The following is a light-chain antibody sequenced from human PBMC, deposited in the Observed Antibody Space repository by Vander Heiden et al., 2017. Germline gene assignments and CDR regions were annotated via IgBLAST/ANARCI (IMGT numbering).Light chain of an antibody. CDR2: SGA. Sequence: DIVMTQSPLSLPVTPGEPASISCRSSQSLLHSNGYNYLDWYLQKAGQSPQLLIYSGANRASGVPDRFSGSGSGTDFTLKISRVEDEDVGVYYCMQDLQTRTFGQGTRLEIK. V-gene: IGKV2-28*01. CDR1: QSLLHSNGYNY. CDR3: MQDLQTRT. J-gene: IGKJ5*01.